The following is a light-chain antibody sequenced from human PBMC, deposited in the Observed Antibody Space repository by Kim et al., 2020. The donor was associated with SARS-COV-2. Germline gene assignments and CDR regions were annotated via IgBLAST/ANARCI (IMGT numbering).Light chain of an antibody. CDR2: TAS. CDR1: QGISSY. J-gene: IGKJ1*01. CDR3: QQTYSASRT. Sequence: ASVGDRVTITCRASQGISSYLDWYQQKPGKAPKLLIYTASSLQSGVPSRFTGSGSETDFTLTISSLQPEDFATYYCQQTYSASRTFGQGTKVDIK. V-gene: IGKV1-39*01.